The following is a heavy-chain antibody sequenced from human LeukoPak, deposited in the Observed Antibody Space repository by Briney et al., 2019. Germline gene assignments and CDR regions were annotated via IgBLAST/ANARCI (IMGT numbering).Heavy chain of an antibody. CDR2: IYYSGST. Sequence: SETLSLTCTVSVGSISSSSYYWGWIRQPPGKGLEWIGSIYYSGSTYYNPSLKSRVTISVDTSKNQFSLKLSSVTAADTAVYYCARQGYFDWLTLEGAFDIWGQGTMVTVSS. V-gene: IGHV4-39*01. CDR1: VGSISSSSYY. CDR3: ARQGYFDWLTLEGAFDI. J-gene: IGHJ3*02. D-gene: IGHD3-9*01.